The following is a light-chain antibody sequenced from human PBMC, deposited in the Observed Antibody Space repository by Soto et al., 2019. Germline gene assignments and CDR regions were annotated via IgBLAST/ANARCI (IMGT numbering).Light chain of an antibody. CDR1: SSDLGNYDL. Sequence: QSALTQPASVSGSPGQSITISCTGTSSDLGNYDLVSWYQQRPGKAPKLMIYEVTKRPSGVSNRFSGSKSGNTASLTISGLQAEDEADYYCCSYVGSSNVVFGGGTKVTVL. V-gene: IGLV2-23*02. CDR3: CSYVGSSNVV. CDR2: EVT. J-gene: IGLJ2*01.